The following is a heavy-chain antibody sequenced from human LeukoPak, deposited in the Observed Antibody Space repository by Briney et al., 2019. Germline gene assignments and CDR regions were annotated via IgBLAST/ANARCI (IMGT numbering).Heavy chain of an antibody. D-gene: IGHD3-3*01. CDR2: IYSSGST. J-gene: IGHJ5*02. V-gene: IGHV4-4*09. CDR3: ARTIRLLEGFDP. Sequence: KTSETLSLTCTVSGGSISSYYWGWIRQPPGKGLEWIGYIYSSGSTNYNPSLKSRVTISLDTSKNQFSLKLSSVTAADTAVYYCARTIRLLEGFDPWGQGTLVTVSS. CDR1: GGSISSYY.